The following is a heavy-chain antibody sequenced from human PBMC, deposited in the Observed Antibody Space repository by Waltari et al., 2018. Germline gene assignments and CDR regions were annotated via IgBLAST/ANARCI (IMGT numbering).Heavy chain of an antibody. CDR1: GFTFSSHG. Sequence: VQLLESGGGLVQPGGSLRLSCAASGFTFSSHGTHWVRQAPGKGLEWVAVISYDGSNKYYADSVKGRFTISRDNSKNTLYLQMNSLRAEDTAVYYCAKSEDYWGQGTLVTVSS. CDR2: ISYDGSNK. V-gene: IGHV3-30*18. J-gene: IGHJ4*02. CDR3: AKSEDY.